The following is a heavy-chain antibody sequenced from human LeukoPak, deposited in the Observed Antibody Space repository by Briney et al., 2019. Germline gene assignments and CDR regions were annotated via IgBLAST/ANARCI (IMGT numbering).Heavy chain of an antibody. Sequence: SETLSLTCTVSGGSISSYYWSWIRQPPGKGLEWIGYTYYSGSTNYNPSLKSRVTISVDTSKNQFSLKLSSVTAADTAVYYCARTRVDNYYDSSGYYQTFDYWGQGTLVTVSS. V-gene: IGHV4-59*01. CDR3: ARTRVDNYYDSSGYYQTFDY. CDR2: TYYSGST. CDR1: GGSISSYY. J-gene: IGHJ4*02. D-gene: IGHD3-22*01.